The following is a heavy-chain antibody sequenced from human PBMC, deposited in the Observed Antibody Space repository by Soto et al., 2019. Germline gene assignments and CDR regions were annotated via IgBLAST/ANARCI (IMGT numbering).Heavy chain of an antibody. V-gene: IGHV4-59*01. CDR3: ARGRTVRNYADDSSDYFYFFDY. CDR2: VYYTGST. Sequence: SETLSLTCTASGDSISTFYWGWMRQSPGKELEWIGYVYYTGSTNYNPSLKSRVTISVDRSKNQFSLKLTSANAADTAVYYCARGRTVRNYADDSSDYFYFFDYWGQGTQVTVSS. J-gene: IGHJ4*02. D-gene: IGHD3-22*01. CDR1: GDSISTFY.